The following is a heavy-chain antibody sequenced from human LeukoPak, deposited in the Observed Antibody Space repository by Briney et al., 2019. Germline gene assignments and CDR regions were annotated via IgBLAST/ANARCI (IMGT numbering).Heavy chain of an antibody. D-gene: IGHD7-27*01. J-gene: IGHJ4*02. CDR1: GFTFSSYT. CDR3: ARDGGLWVSAHWGDS. V-gene: IGHV3-23*01. Sequence: GGSLRLSCAASGFTFSSYTMSWVRQAPGKGLEWVSTITTSDGNTYYADSVKGRFTVPRDNSKNTLFLQMNSLRAEDTAVYYCARDGGLWVSAHWGDSWGRGTLVTVSS. CDR2: ITTSDGNT.